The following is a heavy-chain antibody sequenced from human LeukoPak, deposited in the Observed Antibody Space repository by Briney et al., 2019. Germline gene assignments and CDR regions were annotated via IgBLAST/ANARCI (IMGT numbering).Heavy chain of an antibody. Sequence: GGSLRLSCAASGFTFSSYWMSWVRQAPGKGLEWVANIKQDGSEKYYVDSVKGRFTISRDNAKNSLYLQMNSPRAEDTAVYYCARDRSGYFDWLLPHPYYYGMDVWGQGTTVTVSS. CDR3: ARDRSGYFDWLLPHPYYYGMDV. CDR1: GFTFSSYW. J-gene: IGHJ6*02. V-gene: IGHV3-7*01. CDR2: IKQDGSEK. D-gene: IGHD3-9*01.